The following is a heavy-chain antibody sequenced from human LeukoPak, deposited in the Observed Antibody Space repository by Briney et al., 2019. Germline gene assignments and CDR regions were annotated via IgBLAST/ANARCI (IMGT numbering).Heavy chain of an antibody. V-gene: IGHV5-51*01. J-gene: IGHJ3*02. D-gene: IGHD3-9*01. Sequence: GESLKISCKGSGYSFINYWIGWVRQMPERGLEWMGIIDPGDSDTRYSPSFQGQVTISADKSISTAYLQWSSLKASDSAMYYCARSFEWAFDIWGQGTKVTVSS. CDR2: IDPGDSDT. CDR3: ARSFEWAFDI. CDR1: GYSFINYW.